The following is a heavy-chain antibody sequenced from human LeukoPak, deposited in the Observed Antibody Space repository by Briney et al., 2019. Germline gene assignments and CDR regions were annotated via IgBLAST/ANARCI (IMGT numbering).Heavy chain of an antibody. CDR3: AKDSGLGYCSS. CDR1: GFTFSSYG. V-gene: IGHV3-30*18. D-gene: IGHD2-2*01. CDR2: ISYDGSNK. Sequence: GRSLRLSCAASGFTFSSYGMHWVRQAPGKGLEWVAVISYDGSNKYYADSVKGRFTISRDNSKNTLYLQMNSLRAEDTAVYYCAKDSGLGYCSSWGQGTLVTVSS. J-gene: IGHJ4*02.